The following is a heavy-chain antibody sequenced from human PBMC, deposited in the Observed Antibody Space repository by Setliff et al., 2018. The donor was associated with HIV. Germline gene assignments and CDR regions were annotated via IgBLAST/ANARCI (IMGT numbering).Heavy chain of an antibody. CDR1: GYTFTSYD. D-gene: IGHD3-22*01. CDR2: MNPNSGNT. V-gene: IGHV1-8*02. Sequence: ASVKVSCKASGYTFTSYDINWVRQATGQGLEWMGWMNPNSGNTGYAQKFQGRVTMTRNTSISTAYMELRSLRSDDTAVYYCARDLGYYDSSGSVDAFDIWGQGTMVTVSS. J-gene: IGHJ3*02. CDR3: ARDLGYYDSSGSVDAFDI.